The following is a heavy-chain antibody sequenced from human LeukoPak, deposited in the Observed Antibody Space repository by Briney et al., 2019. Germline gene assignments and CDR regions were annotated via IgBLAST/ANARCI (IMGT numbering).Heavy chain of an antibody. J-gene: IGHJ5*02. CDR2: INPDSGGT. V-gene: IGHV1-2*02. CDR1: GYTFTDYY. Sequence: ASVKVSCKASGYTFTDYYMHWVRQAPGQGFEWMGWINPDSGGTNYAQKFQGRVTMTRDTSISTAYMELSRLRSNVTAVYYCARRALFGDSGYDYNWFDPWGQGTLVTVSS. CDR3: ARRALFGDSGYDYNWFDP. D-gene: IGHD5-12*01.